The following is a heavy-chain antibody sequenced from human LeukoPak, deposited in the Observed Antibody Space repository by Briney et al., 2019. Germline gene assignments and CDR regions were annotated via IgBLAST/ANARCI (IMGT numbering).Heavy chain of an antibody. J-gene: IGHJ5*02. CDR3: ARDQEGWLRPGTYNWFDP. CDR1: GFTFSSYS. V-gene: IGHV3-48*01. Sequence: GGSLRLSCAASGFTFSSYSMNWVRQAPGKGLEWVSYISSSSSTIYYADSVKGRFTISRDNAKNSLYLQMNSLRAEDTAVYYCARDQEGWLRPGTYNWFDPWGQGTLVTVSS. CDR2: ISSSSSTI. D-gene: IGHD5-12*01.